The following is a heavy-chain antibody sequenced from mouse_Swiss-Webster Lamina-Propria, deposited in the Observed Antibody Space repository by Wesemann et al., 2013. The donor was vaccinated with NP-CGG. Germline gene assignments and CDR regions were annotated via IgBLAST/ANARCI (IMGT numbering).Heavy chain of an antibody. CDR3: ARYDGDAMDY. Sequence: EYVGYISYSGSTYYNPSLKSRISITRDTSKNQYYLQLNSVTTEDTATYYCARYDGDAMDYWGQGTSVTVSS. D-gene: IGHD2-3*01. CDR2: ISYSGST. J-gene: IGHJ4*01. V-gene: IGHV3-8*02.